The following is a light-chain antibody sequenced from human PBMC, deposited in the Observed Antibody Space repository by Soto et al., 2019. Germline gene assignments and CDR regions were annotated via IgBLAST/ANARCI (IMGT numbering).Light chain of an antibody. Sequence: EIVMTQSPATLSVSPGERATLSCRASQSVSSNLAWYQQKPGQAPRLLIYGASTRATGIPARFSGSGSGTEFTLTISSLQSEDFAVYYCQQYNNSSSWTFGHGTKVDIK. V-gene: IGKV3-15*01. J-gene: IGKJ1*01. CDR1: QSVSSN. CDR3: QQYNNSSSWT. CDR2: GAS.